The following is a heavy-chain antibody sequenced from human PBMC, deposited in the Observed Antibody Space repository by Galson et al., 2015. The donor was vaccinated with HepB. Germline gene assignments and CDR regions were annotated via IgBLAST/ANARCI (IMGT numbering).Heavy chain of an antibody. CDR1: GFRFTNFS. CDR3: ANMAFRDGAPQYFDN. J-gene: IGHJ4*02. CDR2: ITAGGATT. V-gene: IGHV3-23*01. D-gene: IGHD4/OR15-4a*01. Sequence: SLRLSCAASGFRFTNFSMSWVRQAPGKGLQWVSSITAGGATTYYADSVKGRFTTSRDSSSNTVSLLMTSLRAEDAGVYYCANMAFRDGAPQYFDNLGQGTLVTVSS.